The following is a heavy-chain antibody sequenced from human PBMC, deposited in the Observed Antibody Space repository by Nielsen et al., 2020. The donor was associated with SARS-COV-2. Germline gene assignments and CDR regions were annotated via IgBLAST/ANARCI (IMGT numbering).Heavy chain of an antibody. Sequence: GGSLRLSCAASGFTFSSYGMHWVRQASGKGLEWMGRIDPSDSYTNYSPSFQGHVTISADKSISTAYLQWSSLKASDTAMYYCARLNYDILTKYYYYGMDVWGQGTTVTVSS. CDR2: IDPSDSYT. D-gene: IGHD3-9*01. CDR3: ARLNYDILTKYYYYGMDV. V-gene: IGHV5-10-1*01. J-gene: IGHJ6*02. CDR1: GFTFSSYG.